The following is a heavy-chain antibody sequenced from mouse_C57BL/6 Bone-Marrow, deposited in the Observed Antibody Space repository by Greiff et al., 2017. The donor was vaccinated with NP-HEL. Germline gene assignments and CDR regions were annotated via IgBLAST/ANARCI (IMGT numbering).Heavy chain of an antibody. CDR3: AREDITTVVAHWYFDV. V-gene: IGHV5-4*01. CDR1: GFTFSSYA. D-gene: IGHD1-1*01. Sequence: EVHLVESGGGLVKPGGSLKLSCAASGFTFSSYAMSWVRQTPEKRLEWVATISDGGSYTYYPDNVKGRFTISRDNAKNNLYLQMSHLKSEDTAMYYCAREDITTVVAHWYFDVWGTGTTVTVSS. J-gene: IGHJ1*03. CDR2: ISDGGSYT.